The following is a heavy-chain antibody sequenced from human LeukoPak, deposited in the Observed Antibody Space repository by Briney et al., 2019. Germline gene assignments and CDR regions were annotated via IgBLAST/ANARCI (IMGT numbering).Heavy chain of an antibody. CDR2: IYYSGST. CDR1: GGSISSGGYY. D-gene: IGHD3-22*01. CDR3: AREKYYYDSSGYSWSDP. J-gene: IGHJ5*02. V-gene: IGHV4-31*03. Sequence: PSQTLSLTCTVSGGSISSGGYYWSWIRQHPGKGLEWIGYIYYSGSTYYNPSLKSRVTISVDTSKNQFSLELSSVTAADTAVYYCAREKYYYDSSGYSWSDPWGQGTLVTVSS.